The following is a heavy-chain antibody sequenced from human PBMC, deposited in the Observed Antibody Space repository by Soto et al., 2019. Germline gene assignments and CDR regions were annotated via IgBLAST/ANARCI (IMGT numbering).Heavy chain of an antibody. Sequence: QVQLVQSGAEVKKPGSSVKVSCKASGGTFSSYAISWVRQAPGQGLEWMGGSIPIFGTANYAQKFQGRVTITADESTSTAYMELSSLRSEDTAVYYCARGREDIVLVPAAIGYYYYGMDVWGQGTTVTVSS. CDR2: SIPIFGTA. CDR3: ARGREDIVLVPAAIGYYYYGMDV. J-gene: IGHJ6*02. V-gene: IGHV1-69*12. D-gene: IGHD2-2*01. CDR1: GGTFSSYA.